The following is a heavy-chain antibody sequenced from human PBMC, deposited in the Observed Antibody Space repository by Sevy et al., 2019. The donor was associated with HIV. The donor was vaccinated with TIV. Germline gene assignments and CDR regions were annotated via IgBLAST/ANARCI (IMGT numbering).Heavy chain of an antibody. CDR1: GFSFSSYA. CDR2: LSASGGNT. D-gene: IGHD3-3*01. CDR3: AKSDYDFWSGQATGYYFES. J-gene: IGHJ4*02. V-gene: IGHV3-23*01. Sequence: GGSLRLFCEASGFSFSSYAMSWVRQSPGKGLQWVSSLSASGGNTYYTDSVKGRFTISRDNSKNTVSLQMNSLRVEDTAIYYCAKSDYDFWSGQATGYYFESWGQGTLVTVSS.